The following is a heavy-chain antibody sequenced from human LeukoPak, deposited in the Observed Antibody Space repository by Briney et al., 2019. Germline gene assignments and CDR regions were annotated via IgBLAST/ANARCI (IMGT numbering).Heavy chain of an antibody. CDR3: ARVDSFDVFFDY. D-gene: IGHD3-9*01. CDR1: GGSISSYC. CDR2: IYYSGST. V-gene: IGHV4-59*01. Sequence: SETLSLTCSVSGGSISSYCWSWIRQPPGKGLEWIGYIYYSGSTNYNPSLKSRVTISVDTSKNQFSLKLSSVTAADTAVYYCARVDSFDVFFDYWGQGTLVTVSS. J-gene: IGHJ4*02.